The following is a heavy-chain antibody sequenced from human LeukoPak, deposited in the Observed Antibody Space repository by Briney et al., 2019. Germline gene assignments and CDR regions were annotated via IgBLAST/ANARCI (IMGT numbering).Heavy chain of an antibody. V-gene: IGHV3-23*01. CDR2: ISGSGGST. Sequence: GGSLRLSCTASGFTFSTYAIGWVRQAPGKGLEWVSAISGSGGSTYYADSVKGRFTISRDNSENTLYLRMNNLRAEDTAVYYCAPDIVVVPAAPSWFDPWGQGTLVTVSS. CDR3: APDIVVVPAAPSWFDP. CDR1: GFTFSTYA. D-gene: IGHD2-2*01. J-gene: IGHJ5*02.